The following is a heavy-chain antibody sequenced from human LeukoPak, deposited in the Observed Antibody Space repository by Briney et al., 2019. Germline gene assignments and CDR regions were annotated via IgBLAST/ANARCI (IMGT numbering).Heavy chain of an antibody. CDR2: IKSKTDGGTT. V-gene: IGHV3-15*01. CDR3: TTDLSFVSFWVRGFVPLDY. D-gene: IGHD3-10*01. Sequence: PGGSLRLSCAASGFTFSNAWMSWVRQAPGKGLEWVGRIKSKTDGGTTDYAAPVKGRFTISRDDSKNTLYLQMNSLKTEDTAVYYCTTDLSFVSFWVRGFVPLDYWGQGTLVTVSS. CDR1: GFTFSNAW. J-gene: IGHJ4*02.